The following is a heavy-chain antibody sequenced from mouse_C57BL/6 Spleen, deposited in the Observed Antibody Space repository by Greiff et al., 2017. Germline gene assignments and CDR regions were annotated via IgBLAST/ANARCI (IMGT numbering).Heavy chain of an antibody. V-gene: IGHV10-3*01. CDR3: VKLGDSSGYGYAMDY. CDR2: IRSKSSNYAT. J-gene: IGHJ4*01. D-gene: IGHD3-2*02. CDR1: GFTFNTYA. Sequence: EVQLVESGGGLVQPKGSLKLSCAASGFTFNTYAMHWVRQAPGKGLEWVARIRSKSSNYATYYADSVKDRFTISRDDSQSMLYLQMNNLKTEDTAMYYCVKLGDSSGYGYAMDYWGQGTSVTVSS.